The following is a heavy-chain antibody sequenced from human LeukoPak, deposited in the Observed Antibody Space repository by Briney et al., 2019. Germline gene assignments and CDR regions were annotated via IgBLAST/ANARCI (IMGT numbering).Heavy chain of an antibody. V-gene: IGHV4-39*01. D-gene: IGHD2-2*01. CDR1: GGSISGSSYF. CDR3: ARGTGSTS. CDR2: IYYSGST. J-gene: IGHJ4*02. Sequence: SETLSLTCTVSGGSISGSSYFWGWIRQPPGKGLEWIGSIYYSGSTYYNPSLKSRVTISVDTSKNQFSLKLSSVTAADTAVYYCARGTGSTSWGQGTLVTVSS.